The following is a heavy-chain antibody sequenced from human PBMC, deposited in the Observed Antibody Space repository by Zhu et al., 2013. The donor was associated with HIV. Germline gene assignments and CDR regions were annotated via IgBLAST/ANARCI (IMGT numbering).Heavy chain of an antibody. CDR2: INPNSGGT. CDR1: GYTFTGYY. CDR3: AREAGSSYGYYSDLDY. D-gene: IGHD5-18*01. V-gene: IGHV1-2*04. Sequence: QVQLVQSGAEVKKPGASVKVSCKASGYTFTGYYMHWVRQAPGQGLEWMGWINPNSGGTNYAQKFQGWVTMTRDTSISTAYMELSRLRSDDTAVYYCAREAGSSYGYYSDLDYWGQGTLVTVSS. J-gene: IGHJ4*02.